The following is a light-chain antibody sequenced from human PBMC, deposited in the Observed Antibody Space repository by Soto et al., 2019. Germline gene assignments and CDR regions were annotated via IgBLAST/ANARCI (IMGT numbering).Light chain of an antibody. CDR1: QSVSSSR. V-gene: IGKV3-20*01. CDR2: DAS. CDR3: QQYDSSLFT. J-gene: IGKJ3*01. Sequence: EIVLTQSPGTLSLSPGERATLSCRASQSVSSSRLAWYQQKPGQAPRLLIHDASSRAAGIPDRFSGSGSGIAFTLTISRLEPEDFAVYYCQQYDSSLFTFGPGTKVDIK.